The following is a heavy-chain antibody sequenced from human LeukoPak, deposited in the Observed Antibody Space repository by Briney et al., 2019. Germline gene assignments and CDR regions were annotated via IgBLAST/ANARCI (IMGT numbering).Heavy chain of an antibody. V-gene: IGHV3-48*03. CDR1: GFTFSSYE. J-gene: IGHJ4*02. CDR3: ATDSSPDF. Sequence: GGCLRLSCAASGFTFSSYEMNWVRQAPGKGLEWVSYISSSGSTIYYADSVKGRFTISRDNAKNSLYLQMNSLRADDTAVYYCATDSSPDFWGQGTLVTVSS. D-gene: IGHD3-22*01. CDR2: ISSSGSTI.